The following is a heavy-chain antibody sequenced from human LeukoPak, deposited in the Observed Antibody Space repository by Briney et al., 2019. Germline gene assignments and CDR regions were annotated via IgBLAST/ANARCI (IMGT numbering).Heavy chain of an antibody. V-gene: IGHV3-33*06. J-gene: IGHJ6*03. CDR1: GFTFSSYG. Sequence: GGSLRLSCAASGFTFSSYGMHWVRQAPGKGLEWVAVIWYDGSNKYYADSVKGRFTISRDNSKNTLYLRMNSLRAEDTAVYYCAKEPYDSSGYSYYYMDVWGKGTTVTVSS. D-gene: IGHD3-22*01. CDR2: IWYDGSNK. CDR3: AKEPYDSSGYSYYYMDV.